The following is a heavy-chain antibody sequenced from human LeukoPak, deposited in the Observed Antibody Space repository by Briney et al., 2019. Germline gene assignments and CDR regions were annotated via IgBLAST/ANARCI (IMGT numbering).Heavy chain of an antibody. V-gene: IGHV3-15*01. CDR3: TTNLRGYSSDFDN. D-gene: IGHD6-19*01. CDR2: IKSKTDGGTT. CDR1: GFTFSNAW. J-gene: IGHJ4*02. Sequence: GALRLSCAASGFTFSNAWMSGVRQAPGKGLERVWRIKSKTDGGTTDYAAPVKGRFTISRDDSKNTVYVEINSLKTEDTAVYYCTTNLRGYSSDFDNWGQGTLVTVSS.